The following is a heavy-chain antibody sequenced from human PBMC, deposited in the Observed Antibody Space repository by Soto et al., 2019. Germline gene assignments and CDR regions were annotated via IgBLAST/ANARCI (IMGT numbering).Heavy chain of an antibody. V-gene: IGHV3-30*18. Sequence: GGSLRLSCAASGFTFSSYGMHWVRQAPGKGLEWVAVISYDGSNKYYADSVKGRFTISRDNSKNTLHLQMNSLRAEDTAVYYCAKDNYGDPPFDYWGQGTLVTVSS. D-gene: IGHD4-17*01. CDR2: ISYDGSNK. CDR3: AKDNYGDPPFDY. CDR1: GFTFSSYG. J-gene: IGHJ4*02.